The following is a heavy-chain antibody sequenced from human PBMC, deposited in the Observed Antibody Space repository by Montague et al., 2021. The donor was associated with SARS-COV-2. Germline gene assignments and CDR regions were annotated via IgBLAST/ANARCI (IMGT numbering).Heavy chain of an antibody. Sequence: SETLSLTCAVYGGSLSGYYLRWVRQAQGTGGGWVGVINLSRNYFYKTFPKSRVTMSEDTSKSQFSLNLSSVNAADRSVYYCAREGIGCNSCLRYWGQGTLVT. D-gene: IGHD2-2*01. CDR1: GGSLSGYY. V-gene: IGHV4-34*01. CDR2: INLSRNY. CDR3: AREGIGCNSCLRY. J-gene: IGHJ4*02.